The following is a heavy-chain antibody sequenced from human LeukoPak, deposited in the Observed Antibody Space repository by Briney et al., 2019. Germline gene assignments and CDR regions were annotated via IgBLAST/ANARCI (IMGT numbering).Heavy chain of an antibody. V-gene: IGHV4-39*07. J-gene: IGHJ5*02. D-gene: IGHD4-11*01. Sequence: SETLSLTCTVSGGSISSSSYYWGWIRQPPGKGLEWIGSIYYSGSTYYNPSLKSRVTISVDTSKNQFSLKLSSVTAADTAVYYCARAINDYSNYEVLTDNWFDPWGQGTLVTVSS. CDR1: GGSISSSSYY. CDR2: IYYSGST. CDR3: ARAINDYSNYEVLTDNWFDP.